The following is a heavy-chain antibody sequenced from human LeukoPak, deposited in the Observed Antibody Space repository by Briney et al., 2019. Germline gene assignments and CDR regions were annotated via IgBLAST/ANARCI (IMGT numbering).Heavy chain of an antibody. V-gene: IGHV4-4*07. CDR2: IYTSGST. D-gene: IGHD3-22*01. CDR3: ARDYGRHYYSSGYYSFPNYFGY. Sequence: PSGTLSLTFTVSGGSISSYYWNWIRQPAGKGLQWIGRIYTSGSTNYNPSLKSRVTMSVDTSKNQFSLKLSSVTAADTAVYYCARDYGRHYYSSGYYSFPNYFGYWGQGTLVTVSS. J-gene: IGHJ4*02. CDR1: GGSISSYY.